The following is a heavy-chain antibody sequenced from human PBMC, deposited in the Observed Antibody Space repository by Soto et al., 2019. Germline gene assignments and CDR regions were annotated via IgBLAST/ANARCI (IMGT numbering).Heavy chain of an antibody. CDR3: ARDCARTSCSVWKL. D-gene: IGHD2-2*01. CDR2: ITGSSEST. J-gene: IGHJ4*02. V-gene: IGHV3-23*01. Sequence: EVQLLESGGGLVQPGESLRLSCAASGFTFSNYAMTWVRQAPGKGLEWVSGITGSSESTYYADSVKGRFTISRDNSKNTVSLEMNGLRAEESAVYYGARDCARTSCSVWKLWGQGTLVTVSP. CDR1: GFTFSNYA.